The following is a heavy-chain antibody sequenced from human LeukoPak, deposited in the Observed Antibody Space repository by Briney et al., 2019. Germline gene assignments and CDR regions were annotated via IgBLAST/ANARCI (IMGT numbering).Heavy chain of an antibody. V-gene: IGHV4-34*01. Sequence: WDTLSLTCALYGGSFSGYYWTWPRHSPGKGLEWIGEINRSGSTNYNPPLKGRLTISLDTPKTQFSLKLSSVSPADRAVSFCARHYHDSSGSYSYYCGQRTL. CDR1: GGSFSGYY. D-gene: IGHD3-22*01. J-gene: IGHJ4*02. CDR2: INRSGST. CDR3: ARHYHDSSGSYSYY.